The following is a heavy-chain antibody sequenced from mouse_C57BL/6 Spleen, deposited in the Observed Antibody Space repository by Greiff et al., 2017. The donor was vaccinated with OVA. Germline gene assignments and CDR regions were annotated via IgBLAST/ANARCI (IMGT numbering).Heavy chain of an antibody. V-gene: IGHV1-64*01. CDR2: IHPNSGST. J-gene: IGHJ4*01. CDR1: GYTFTSYW. Sequence: QVQLQQPGAELVKPGASVKLSCKASGYTFTSYWMHWVKQRPGQGLEWIGMIHPNSGSTNYNEKFKSKATLTVDKSSSTAYMQLSSLTSEDSAVDYGARDYGSSYEGYAMDYWGQGTSVTVSA. CDR3: ARDYGSSYEGYAMDY. D-gene: IGHD1-1*01.